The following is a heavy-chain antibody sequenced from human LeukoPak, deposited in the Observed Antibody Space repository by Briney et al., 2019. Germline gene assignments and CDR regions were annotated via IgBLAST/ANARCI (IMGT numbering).Heavy chain of an antibody. D-gene: IGHD5-18*01. CDR1: GFTFSSYS. CDR2: ISSSSSYI. V-gene: IGHV3-21*01. CDR3: ARAGGYSYGYRGYFDY. Sequence: GGSLRLSCAASGFTFSSYSVNWVRQAPGKGLEWVSSISSSSSYIYYADSVKGRFTISRDNAKNSLYLQMNSLRAEDTAVYYCARAGGYSYGYRGYFDYWGQGTLVTVSS. J-gene: IGHJ4*02.